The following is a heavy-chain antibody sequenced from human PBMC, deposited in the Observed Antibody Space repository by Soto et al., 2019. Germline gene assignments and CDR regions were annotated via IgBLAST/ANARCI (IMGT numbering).Heavy chain of an antibody. D-gene: IGHD3-10*01. V-gene: IGHV4-34*01. CDR3: ARGLWFGEGGESMDV. CDR1: GGSFSGYY. CDR2: INHSGST. J-gene: IGHJ6*02. Sequence: QVQLQQWGAGLLKPSETLSLTCAVYGGSFSGYYWSWIRQPPGKGLEWIGEINHSGSTNYNPSLKSRVTISVDTSKNQFPLKLSSVTAADTAVYYCARGLWFGEGGESMDVWGQGTTVTVSS.